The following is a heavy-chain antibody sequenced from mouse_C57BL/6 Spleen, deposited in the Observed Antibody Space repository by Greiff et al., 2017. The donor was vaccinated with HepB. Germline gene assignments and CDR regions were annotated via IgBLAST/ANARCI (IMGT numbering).Heavy chain of an antibody. CDR2: ISDGGSYT. D-gene: IGHD1-1*01. J-gene: IGHJ2*01. V-gene: IGHV5-4*01. CDR3: AREAVLDY. CDR1: GFTFSSYA. Sequence: EVHLVESGGGLVKPGGSLKLSCAASGFTFSSYAMSWVRQTPEKRLEWVATISDGGSYTYYPDNVKGRFTISRDNAKNNLYLQMSHLKSEDTAMYYCAREAVLDYWGQGTTLTVSS.